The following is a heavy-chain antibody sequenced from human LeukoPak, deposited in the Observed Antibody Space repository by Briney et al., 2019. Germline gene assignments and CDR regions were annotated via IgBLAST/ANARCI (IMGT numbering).Heavy chain of an antibody. CDR3: ARKIQNAFDI. V-gene: IGHV3-21*01. CDR1: GFTFSSYT. CDR2: IISSSRYI. Sequence: NPGGSLRLSCAASGFTFSSYTMNWVRQAPGRGLEWVSSIISSSRYIYYADSVKGRFTISRDNAQNSLYLQMNSLRAEDTAVYYCARKIQNAFDIWGQGTMVTVSP. D-gene: IGHD5-18*01. J-gene: IGHJ3*02.